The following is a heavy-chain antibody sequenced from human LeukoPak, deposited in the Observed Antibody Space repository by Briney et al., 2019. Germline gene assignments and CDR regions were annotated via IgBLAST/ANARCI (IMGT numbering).Heavy chain of an antibody. J-gene: IGHJ4*02. V-gene: IGHV3-7*01. CDR2: INHNGNVN. Sequence: GGSLRLSCAASGFTFSSYWMNWARQAPGKGLEWVASINHNGNVNYYVDSVKGRFTISRDNAENSMYLQMHSLRVEDTAVYYCARHGYYYLDNWGQGTLVTVSS. CDR1: GFTFSSYW. D-gene: IGHD5-18*01. CDR3: ARHGYYYLDN.